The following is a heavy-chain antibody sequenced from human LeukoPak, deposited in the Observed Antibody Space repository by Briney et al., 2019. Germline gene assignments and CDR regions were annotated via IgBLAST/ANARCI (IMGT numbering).Heavy chain of an antibody. Sequence: GGSLRLSCAASGFTFSSYAMSWDRQAPGKGLEWVSAISGSGGSTYYADSVKGRFTMSRDNSKNTLYLQMNSLRAEDTAVYYCFASGYCSGGSCYYVHFDYWGQGTLVTVSS. CDR2: ISGSGGST. V-gene: IGHV3-23*01. CDR3: FASGYCSGGSCYYVHFDY. J-gene: IGHJ4*02. CDR1: GFTFSSYA. D-gene: IGHD2-15*01.